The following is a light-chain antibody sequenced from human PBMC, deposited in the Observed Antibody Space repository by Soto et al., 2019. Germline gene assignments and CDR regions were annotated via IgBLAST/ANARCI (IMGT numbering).Light chain of an antibody. CDR1: SSNIGGNY. V-gene: IGLV1-47*01. CDR2: RNN. CDR3: AAWDDSLSGVV. J-gene: IGLJ3*02. Sequence: QLVLTQPPSASGTPGQRVTISCSGSSSNIGGNYVYWYQQVPGTAPKLLIYRNNERPSGVPDRFSGSKSGTSASLAISGLRSGDEAEYYCAAWDDSLSGVVIGGGTKLTVL.